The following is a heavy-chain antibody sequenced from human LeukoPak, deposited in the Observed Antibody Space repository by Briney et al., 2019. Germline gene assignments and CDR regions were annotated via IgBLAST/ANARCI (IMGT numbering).Heavy chain of an antibody. D-gene: IGHD3-22*01. Sequence: GGSLRLSCAASGFTLSSYWMSWVRQAPGKGLEWVANIKQDGSEKYYVDSVKGRFTISRDNGKNSLYLQMNSLRAEDTAVYYCARDPYYYDSSGYAGFDYWGQGTLVTVSS. CDR2: IKQDGSEK. V-gene: IGHV3-7*01. CDR1: GFTLSSYW. J-gene: IGHJ4*02. CDR3: ARDPYYYDSSGYAGFDY.